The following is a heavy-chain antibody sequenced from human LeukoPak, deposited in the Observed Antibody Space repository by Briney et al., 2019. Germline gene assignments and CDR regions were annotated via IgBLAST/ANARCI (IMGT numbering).Heavy chain of an antibody. CDR2: ISGSGGST. CDR3: AKEEYDYIWGSYPAPPFDY. V-gene: IGHV3-23*01. Sequence: PGGSLRLSCAASGFTFSSYAMSCVRQAPGKGLEWVSAISGSGGSTYYADSVKGRFTISRDNSKNTLYLQMNSLRAEDTAVYYCAKEEYDYIWGSYPAPPFDYWGQGTLVTVSS. J-gene: IGHJ4*02. D-gene: IGHD3-16*02. CDR1: GFTFSSYA.